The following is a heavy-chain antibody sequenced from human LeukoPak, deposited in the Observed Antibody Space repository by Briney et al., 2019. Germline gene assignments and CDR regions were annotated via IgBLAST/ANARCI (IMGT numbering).Heavy chain of an antibody. CDR2: INHSGST. CDR1: GGSFSGYY. Sequence: SETLSLTCAVYGGSFSGYYWSWIRQPPRKGLEWIGEINHSGSTNYNPSLKSRVTISVDTSKNQFSLKLSSVTAADTAVYYCARGGFWSGYRDYWGQGTLVTVSS. CDR3: ARGGFWSGYRDY. V-gene: IGHV4-34*01. D-gene: IGHD3-3*01. J-gene: IGHJ4*02.